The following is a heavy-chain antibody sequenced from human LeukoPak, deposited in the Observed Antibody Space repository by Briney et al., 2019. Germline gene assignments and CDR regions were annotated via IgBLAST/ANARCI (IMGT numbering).Heavy chain of an antibody. CDR1: GGSISSYY. Sequence: SETLSLTCTVSGGSISSYYWSWIRQPPGKGLEWIGYIYYSGSTNYNPSLKSRVTISVDTSKNQFSLKLSSVTAADTAVYYCARERIAAEGLDYWGQGTLVTVSS. D-gene: IGHD6-13*01. J-gene: IGHJ4*02. CDR3: ARERIAAEGLDY. CDR2: IYYSGST. V-gene: IGHV4-59*01.